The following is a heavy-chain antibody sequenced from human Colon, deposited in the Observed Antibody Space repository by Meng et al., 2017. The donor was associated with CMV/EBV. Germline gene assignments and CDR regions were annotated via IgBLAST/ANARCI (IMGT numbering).Heavy chain of an antibody. D-gene: IGHD1-1*01. Sequence: GGSLRLSCAASRFTFISYVMSWVRQAPGRGLEWVSGISSSAGTTLYADSVKGRFTISRDNSKNTLYLQMNSLRAEDTATYYCAKDLGTPSELEPFDYWGQGTLVTVSS. CDR1: RFTFISYV. CDR3: AKDLGTPSELEPFDY. CDR2: ISSSAGTT. V-gene: IGHV3-23*01. J-gene: IGHJ4*02.